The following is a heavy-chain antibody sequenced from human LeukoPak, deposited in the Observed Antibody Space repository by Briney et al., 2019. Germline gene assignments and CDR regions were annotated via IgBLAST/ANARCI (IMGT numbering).Heavy chain of an antibody. CDR1: GGSISSYY. V-gene: IGHV4-4*07. D-gene: IGHD3-22*01. J-gene: IGHJ4*02. CDR3: AREPYYYDSSGYFDY. Sequence: PSETPSLTCTVSGGSISSYYWSWIRQPAGKGLEWIGRIYTSGSTNHNPSLKSRVTMSVDTSKNQFSLKLSSVTAADTAVYYCAREPYYYDSSGYFDYWGQGTLVTVSS. CDR2: IYTSGST.